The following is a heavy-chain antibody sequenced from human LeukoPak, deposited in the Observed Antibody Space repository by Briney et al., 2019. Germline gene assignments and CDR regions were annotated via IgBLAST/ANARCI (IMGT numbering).Heavy chain of an antibody. CDR1: GFTFSSYA. D-gene: IGHD3-10*01. CDR2: IYSGGST. J-gene: IGHJ4*02. Sequence: AGGSLRLSCAASGFTFSSYAMHWVRQAPGKGLEWVSVIYSGGSTYYADSVKGRFTISRDNSKNTLYLQMNSLRAEDTAVYYCARSSFGELLFDYWGQGTLVTVSS. V-gene: IGHV3-66*01. CDR3: ARSSFGELLFDY.